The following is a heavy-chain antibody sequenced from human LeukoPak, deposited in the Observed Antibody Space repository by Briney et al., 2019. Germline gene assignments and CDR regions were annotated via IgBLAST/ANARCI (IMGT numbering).Heavy chain of an antibody. CDR2: INWIGGTT. J-gene: IGHJ3*02. CDR3: ARDLGYKDYVSAFDI. Sequence: PGGSLRLPCAASGFTFDDYGMSWVRQAPGKGLEWISGINWIGGTTGYAVSVKGRFTISRDSAKNSLYLQMNSLRAEDTAFYYCARDLGYKDYVSAFDIWGQGTMVTVSS. D-gene: IGHD5-24*01. CDR1: GFTFDDYG. V-gene: IGHV3-20*04.